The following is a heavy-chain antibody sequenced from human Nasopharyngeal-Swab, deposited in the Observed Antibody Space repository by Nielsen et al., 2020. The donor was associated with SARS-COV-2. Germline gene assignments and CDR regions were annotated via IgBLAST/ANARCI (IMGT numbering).Heavy chain of an antibody. D-gene: IGHD2-8*02. CDR1: GFPFSTSA. J-gene: IGHJ4*02. CDR3: AKDTGFDY. Sequence: GESLKISCAVSGFPFSTSAMSWVRQVPGKGLEWVSAISGRGGTFYADSAQGRFSISRDTSKNTLYLQMNSLRAEDTGIYYCAKDTGFDYWGQGTQVTVSS. V-gene: IGHV3-23*01. CDR2: ISGRGGT.